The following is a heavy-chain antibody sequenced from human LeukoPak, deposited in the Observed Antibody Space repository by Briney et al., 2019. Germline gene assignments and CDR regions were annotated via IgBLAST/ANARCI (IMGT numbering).Heavy chain of an antibody. CDR2: ITGSGGST. V-gene: IGHV3-23*01. D-gene: IGHD3-10*01. Sequence: GGSLRLSCAASGFTFRSYAMSWVRQAPGKGLDGVSSITGSGGSTYYADSVKGQFTISRDNSKNTLYLRMNSLRADDTAVYYCAKGTTKGDSGSSSFDYWGQGTLVTVSS. J-gene: IGHJ4*02. CDR1: GFTFRSYA. CDR3: AKGTTKGDSGSSSFDY.